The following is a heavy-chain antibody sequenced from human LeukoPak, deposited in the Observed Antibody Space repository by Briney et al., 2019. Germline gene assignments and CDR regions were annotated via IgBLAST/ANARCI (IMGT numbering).Heavy chain of an antibody. V-gene: IGHV3-30-3*01. CDR3: ARDPESIAAAGTLPYFPIDY. CDR1: GFTFSSYA. Sequence: GGSLRLSCAASGFTFSSYAMHWVRQAPGKGLEWVAVISYGGSNKYYADSVKGRFTISRDNSKNTLYLQMNSLRAEDTAVYYCARDPESIAAAGTLPYFPIDYWGQGTLVTVSS. D-gene: IGHD6-13*01. J-gene: IGHJ4*02. CDR2: ISYGGSNK.